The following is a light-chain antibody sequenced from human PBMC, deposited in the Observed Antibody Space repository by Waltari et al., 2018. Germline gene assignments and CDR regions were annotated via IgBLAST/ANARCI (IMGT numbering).Light chain of an antibody. CDR1: SSNIGPTY. CDR2: RND. J-gene: IGLJ3*02. Sequence: QSVLTQPPSASGTPGQRVTIPCSGSSSNIGPTYVYWCQQLPGMAPKLLIYRNDQRPSGVPDRFSASKSGASASLAINGLRAEDEADYYCAAWDDSLSGQLFGGGTKLTVL. V-gene: IGLV1-47*01. CDR3: AAWDDSLSGQL.